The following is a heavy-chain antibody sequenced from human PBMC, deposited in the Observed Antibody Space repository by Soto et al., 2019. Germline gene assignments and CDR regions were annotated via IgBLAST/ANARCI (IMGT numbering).Heavy chain of an antibody. V-gene: IGHV3-23*01. D-gene: IGHD4-17*01. CDR3: AKDHNGDYVGGFDM. CDR1: GFIFNNYA. J-gene: IGHJ3*02. Sequence: EVPLLESGGGLVQPGGSLRLSCAASGFIFNNYAISWVRHAPGKELEWVSGTSASGTRTYYTDSVKGRFTISKDNSMNTLYLQMNSLRAEDTAVYYCAKDHNGDYVGGFDMRGQGTMVTVSS. CDR2: TSASGTRT.